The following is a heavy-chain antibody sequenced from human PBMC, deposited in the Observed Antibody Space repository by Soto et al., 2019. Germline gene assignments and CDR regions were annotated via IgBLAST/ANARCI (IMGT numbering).Heavy chain of an antibody. CDR3: AKGTSKLDY. J-gene: IGHJ4*02. V-gene: IGHV3-23*01. Sequence: GGSLILSCAASGFSFSSLPMTWVRQAPGKGLEWVSSISDSGRTTYYADSVKGRFTISRDNSKSTLYLQMNSLRAEDTAVYYCAKGTSKLDYWGQGALVTVSS. CDR2: ISDSGRTT. CDR1: GFSFSSLP.